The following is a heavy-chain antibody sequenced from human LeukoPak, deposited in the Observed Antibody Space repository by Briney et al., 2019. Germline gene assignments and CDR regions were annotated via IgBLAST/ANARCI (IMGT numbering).Heavy chain of an antibody. CDR1: GGSFSGYS. V-gene: IGHV4-34*01. J-gene: IGHJ5*02. D-gene: IGHD6-6*01. CDR2: INRSGTT. CDR3: ARYSSWNLFDP. Sequence: SETLSLTCAVHGGSFSGYSWHWIRQSPGKGLEWIGEINRSGTTNYNESLKSRVTMSVDTSKIQFSLSLRSVTAADTAVYYCARYSSWNLFDPWGQGTLVTVSS.